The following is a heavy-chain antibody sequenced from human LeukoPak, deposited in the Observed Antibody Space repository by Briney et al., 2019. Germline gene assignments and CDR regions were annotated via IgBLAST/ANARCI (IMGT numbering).Heavy chain of an antibody. D-gene: IGHD1-26*01. CDR3: ARGGLTIAEATASWYLDY. CDR2: ISFDGSKK. V-gene: IGHV3-30*03. CDR1: GFTFSSYG. J-gene: IGHJ4*02. Sequence: GGSLRLSCAASGFTFSSYGMHWVRQAPGKALEWVALISFDGSKKFYADSVKGRFTISRDNSKNTLFLLMNSLRGEDTAVYYCARGGLTIAEATASWYLDYWGQGTLVTVSS.